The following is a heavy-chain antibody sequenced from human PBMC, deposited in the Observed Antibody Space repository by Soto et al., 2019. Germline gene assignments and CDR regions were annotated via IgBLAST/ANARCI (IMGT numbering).Heavy chain of an antibody. CDR2: ISAYNGNT. CDR1: GYTFTSYG. J-gene: IGHJ4*02. V-gene: IGHV1-18*01. D-gene: IGHD3-16*01. CDR3: ARDPRMGGRTYYFDY. Sequence: EASVKVSCKASGYTFTSYGRSWVRQAPGQGLEWMGWISAYNGNTNYAQKLQGRVTMTTDTSTSTAYMELRSLRSDDTAMYYCARDPRMGGRTYYFDYWGQGTLVTVSS.